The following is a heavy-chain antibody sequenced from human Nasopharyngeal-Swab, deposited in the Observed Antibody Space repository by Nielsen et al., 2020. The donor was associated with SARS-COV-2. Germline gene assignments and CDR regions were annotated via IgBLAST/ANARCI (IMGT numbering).Heavy chain of an antibody. V-gene: IGHV4-59*13. CDR2: IYYSGST. Sequence: ETRSLTCTASGCSISSYYWSWIRQPPGKGLEGIGYIYYSGSTNYNPSLKSRVTISVDTSKNQFSLKLSSVTAADTAVYYCAREPTGRDGFDSWGQGILVTVSS. J-gene: IGHJ4*02. CDR3: AREPTGRDGFDS. CDR1: GCSISSYY. D-gene: IGHD3-9*01.